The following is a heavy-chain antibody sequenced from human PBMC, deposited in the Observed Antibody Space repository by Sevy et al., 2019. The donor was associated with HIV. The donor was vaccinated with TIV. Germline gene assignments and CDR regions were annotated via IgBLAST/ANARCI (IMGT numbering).Heavy chain of an antibody. CDR3: GKDTSGWYGALDQ. J-gene: IGHJ4*02. CDR1: GFTFGYFA. Sequence: GESLKISCEVSGFTFGYFAMSWVRQAPGKGLEWVSGISPNGATSHYAASVRGRFTISRDNSKNRMYLQMSSLRGEDTAQYYCGKDTSGWYGALDQGGQGTRVTVSS. CDR2: ISPNGATS. V-gene: IGHV3-23*01. D-gene: IGHD6-19*01.